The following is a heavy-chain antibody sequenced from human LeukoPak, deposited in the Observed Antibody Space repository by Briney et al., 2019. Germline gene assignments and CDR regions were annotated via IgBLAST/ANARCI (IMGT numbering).Heavy chain of an antibody. J-gene: IGHJ5*02. D-gene: IGHD2-2*02. V-gene: IGHV4-30-2*01. Sequence: SETLSLTCAVSGGSISSGGYSWGWIRQPPGKGLEWIGYMYHSGSTYYNPSLKSRVTISVDRSKNQFSLKLRSVTAADTAVYYCARDRGAEYCSSTSCYRDNWFDPWGQGTLVTVSS. CDR1: GGSISSGGYS. CDR2: MYHSGST. CDR3: ARDRGAEYCSSTSCYRDNWFDP.